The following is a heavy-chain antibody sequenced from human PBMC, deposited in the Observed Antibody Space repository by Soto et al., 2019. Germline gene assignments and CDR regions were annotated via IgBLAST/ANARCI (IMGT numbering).Heavy chain of an antibody. CDR3: ARESGGYDSSTRYGLDV. CDR2: IYYSGST. J-gene: IGHJ6*02. V-gene: IGHV4-31*03. D-gene: IGHD6-25*01. Sequence: LSLTCSVSGGSISSVGHYWTWIRQQPGKGLEWIGYIYYSGSTDYNPSLKSRVTISVDRSKNQFSLNLSSVTAADTAIYYCARESGGYDSSTRYGLDVWGQGTTVTVSS. CDR1: GGSISSVGHY.